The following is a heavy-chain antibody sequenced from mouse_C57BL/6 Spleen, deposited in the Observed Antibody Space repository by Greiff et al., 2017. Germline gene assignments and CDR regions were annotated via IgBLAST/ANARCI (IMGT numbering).Heavy chain of an antibody. Sequence: VQLQESGAELVKPGASVKISCKASGYAFSSYWMNWVKQRPGKGLEWIGQIYPGDGDTNYNGKFKGKATLTADKSSSTAYMQLSSLTSEDSAVYFCARRTYYYGSSYFYYFDYWGQGTTLTVSS. CDR3: ARRTYYYGSSYFYYFDY. J-gene: IGHJ2*01. CDR1: GYAFSSYW. CDR2: IYPGDGDT. V-gene: IGHV1-80*01. D-gene: IGHD1-1*01.